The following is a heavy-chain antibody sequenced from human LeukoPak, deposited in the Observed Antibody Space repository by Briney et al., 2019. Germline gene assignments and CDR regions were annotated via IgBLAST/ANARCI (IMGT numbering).Heavy chain of an antibody. CDR1: GGSISTSSYY. D-gene: IGHD6-13*01. CDR3: ARGPQLVGYYYIDV. V-gene: IGHV4-39*01. Sequence: SETLSLTCTVSGGSISTSSYYWGWVRQPPGKGLEWIGNIFYSGSTYYSPSLKSRVTISLDTSRNQFSLKLTSVTPEDTAVYYCARGPQLVGYYYIDVWGRGTMVTVSS. CDR2: IFYSGST. J-gene: IGHJ6*03.